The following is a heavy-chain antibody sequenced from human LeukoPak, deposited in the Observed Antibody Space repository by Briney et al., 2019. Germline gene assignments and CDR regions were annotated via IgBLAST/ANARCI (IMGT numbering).Heavy chain of an antibody. J-gene: IGHJ4*02. CDR1: GFTFSSYS. CDR2: ISSSSSTI. D-gene: IGHD5-12*01. CDR3: ARDWGGYDGGY. Sequence: PGGSLRLSCAASGFTFSSYSMNWVRQAPGKGLEWVSYISSSSSTIYYADSVKGRFTISRDNAKNSLYLQMNSLRAEDTAVYYCARDWGGYDGGYWGQGTLVTVSS. V-gene: IGHV3-48*01.